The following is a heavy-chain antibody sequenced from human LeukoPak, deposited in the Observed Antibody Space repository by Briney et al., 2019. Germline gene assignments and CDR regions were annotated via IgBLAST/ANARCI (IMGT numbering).Heavy chain of an antibody. D-gene: IGHD3-9*01. CDR1: GGSISSYY. V-gene: IGHV4-59*12. J-gene: IGHJ5*02. CDR2: IYYSGST. Sequence: SETLSLTCTVSGGSISSYYWSWIRQPPGKGLEWIGYIYYSGSTNYNPSLKSRVTISVDTSKNQFSLKLSSVTAADTAVYYCGSGKIFQYFDWHNNWFDPWGQGTLVTVSS. CDR3: GSGKIFQYFDWHNNWFDP.